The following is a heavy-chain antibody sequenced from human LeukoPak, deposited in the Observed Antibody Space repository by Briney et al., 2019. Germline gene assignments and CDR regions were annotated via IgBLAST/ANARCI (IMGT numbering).Heavy chain of an antibody. CDR2: IIPIFGTA. J-gene: IGHJ3*02. V-gene: IGHV1-69*13. D-gene: IGHD2-2*01. CDR3: ARRYCSSTSCEDWAFDI. CDR1: GGTFSSYA. Sequence: GASVKVSCKASGGTFSSYAISWVRQAPGQGLEWMGGIIPIFGTANYAQKFQGRVTITADESTSTAYMELSSLRSEDTAVYYCARRYCSSTSCEDWAFDIWGQGTMVTVSS.